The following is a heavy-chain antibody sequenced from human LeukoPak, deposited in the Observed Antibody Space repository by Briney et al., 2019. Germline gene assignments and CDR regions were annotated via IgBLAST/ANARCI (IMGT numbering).Heavy chain of an antibody. CDR1: GDSISSFY. CDR3: ARGWIQVEYYYYYYMDV. J-gene: IGHJ6*03. Sequence: PSETLSLTCTVSGDSISSFYWSWIRQPAGKGLEWIGHIYTSGNTNYSPSLKSRVTMSVDTSKNQFSLKLSSVTAADTAMYYCARGWIQVEYYYYYYMDVWGKGTTVTVSS. D-gene: IGHD5-18*01. CDR2: IYTSGNT. V-gene: IGHV4-4*07.